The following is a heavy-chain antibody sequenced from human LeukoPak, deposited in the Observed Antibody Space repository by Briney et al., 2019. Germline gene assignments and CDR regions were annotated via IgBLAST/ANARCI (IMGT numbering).Heavy chain of an antibody. D-gene: IGHD3-22*01. CDR3: AKDQYYYDSSGYYWNAFDI. V-gene: IGHV3-48*01. CDR2: FNNVDKTI. J-gene: IGHJ3*02. CDR1: GFTFSSYS. Sequence: GGSLRLSCAASGFTFSSYSMNWVRQAPGKGPEWVSYFNNVDKTIQYADSVKGRFTISRDNSKNTLYLQMNSLRAEDTAVYYCAKDQYYYDSSGYYWNAFDIWGQGTMVTVSS.